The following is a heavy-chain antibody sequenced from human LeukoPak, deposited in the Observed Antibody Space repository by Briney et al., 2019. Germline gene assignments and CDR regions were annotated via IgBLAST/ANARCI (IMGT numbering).Heavy chain of an antibody. CDR2: IYSGGST. Sequence: GGSLRLSCAASGFTVSSNYMSWVRQAPGKGLEWVSVIYSGGSTYYADSVKGRFTISRDNSKNTLYLQMNSLRAEDTAVYYCARAGQWLGQYYFDYWGQGTLVTVSS. V-gene: IGHV3-53*01. CDR3: ARAGQWLGQYYFDY. J-gene: IGHJ4*02. CDR1: GFTVSSNY. D-gene: IGHD6-19*01.